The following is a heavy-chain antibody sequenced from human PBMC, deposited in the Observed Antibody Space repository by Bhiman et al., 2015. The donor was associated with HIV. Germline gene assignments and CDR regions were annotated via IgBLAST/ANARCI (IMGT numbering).Heavy chain of an antibody. CDR1: GFTFSSYS. V-gene: IGHV3-21*01. CDR3: AGPGGDFWSGYYTGGAMDV. J-gene: IGHJ6*03. CDR2: ISSSSSYI. D-gene: IGHD3-3*01. Sequence: EVQLVESGGGLVKPGGSLRLSCAASGFTFSSYSMNWVRQAPGKGLEWVSSISSSSSYIYYADSLKGRFTISRDNAKNSLYLQMNSLRAEDTAVYYCAGPGGDFWSGYYTGGAMDVWGKGTTVTVSS.